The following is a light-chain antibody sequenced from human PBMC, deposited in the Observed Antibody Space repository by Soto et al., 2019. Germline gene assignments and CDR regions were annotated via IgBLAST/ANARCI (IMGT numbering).Light chain of an antibody. CDR2: DDN. CDR1: NSGSES. Sequence: SYELTQPPSVSVAPGQTASITWGGNNSGSESVHWYQQKPGQAPVLVVYDDNERPSGIPERFSGSNSGNTATLTISRVEAGDEADYYCQVWDTASAHPRVFGRGTKLTVL. V-gene: IGLV3-21*02. J-gene: IGLJ2*01. CDR3: QVWDTASAHPRV.